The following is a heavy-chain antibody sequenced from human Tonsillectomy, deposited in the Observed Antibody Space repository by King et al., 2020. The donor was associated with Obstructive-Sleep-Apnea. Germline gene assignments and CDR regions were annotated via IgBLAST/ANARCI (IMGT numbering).Heavy chain of an antibody. Sequence: VQLVESGGGLVQPGGSLRLSCAASGFTFSPYAMNWVRQAPGEGLEWVSSISGSGGSTYYADSVKGRFTISRDNSKNTLYLQMNSLRVEDTAVYYCAKDIRILNYDVLPAYSFDYWGQGTLVTVSS. V-gene: IGHV3-23*04. D-gene: IGHD3-9*01. CDR2: ISGSGGST. CDR1: GFTFSPYA. CDR3: AKDIRILNYDVLPAYSFDY. J-gene: IGHJ4*02.